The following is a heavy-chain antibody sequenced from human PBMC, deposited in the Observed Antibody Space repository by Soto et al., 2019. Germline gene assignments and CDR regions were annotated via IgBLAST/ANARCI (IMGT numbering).Heavy chain of an antibody. Sequence: EVQLVESGGGLVQPGGSLRLSCAASGFTVSSSYMSWVRQTPGKGLEWVSVIYSGGSTYYADSVKGRFTISRDNSKNTLYLQMNSLRAEDTAVYYCARGPPQYSGYDPSLYFDYWGQGTLVTVSS. CDR1: GFTVSSSY. V-gene: IGHV3-66*01. CDR3: ARGPPQYSGYDPSLYFDY. CDR2: IYSGGST. J-gene: IGHJ4*02. D-gene: IGHD5-12*01.